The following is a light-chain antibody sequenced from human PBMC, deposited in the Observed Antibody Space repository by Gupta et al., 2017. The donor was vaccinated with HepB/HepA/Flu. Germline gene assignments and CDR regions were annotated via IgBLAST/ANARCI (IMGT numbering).Light chain of an antibody. J-gene: IGKJ1*01. CDR2: AAT. Sequence: DIQMTPSPSSLSASVGDSLTITCRASENILNYLNWYQQKPGKGPKLLIYAATSLQSGVPSGFSGSGSGTDFTLTISSLQSEDFATYYCQQTYSAPRTFGQGTKVEIK. CDR1: ENILNY. CDR3: QQTYSAPRT. V-gene: IGKV1-39*01.